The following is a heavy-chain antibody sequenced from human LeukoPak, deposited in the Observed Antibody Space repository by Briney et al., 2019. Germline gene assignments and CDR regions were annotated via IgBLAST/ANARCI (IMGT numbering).Heavy chain of an antibody. Sequence: SETLSLTCTVSGGSISSGDYYWSWIRQPPGKGLEWIGYIYYSGSTYYNLSLKSRVTISVDTSKNQFSLKLSSVTAADTAVYYCARDPGGSGYYSFLDYWGQGTLVTVSS. CDR2: IYYSGST. CDR3: ARDPGGSGYYSFLDY. V-gene: IGHV4-30-4*08. CDR1: GGSISSGDYY. D-gene: IGHD3-22*01. J-gene: IGHJ4*02.